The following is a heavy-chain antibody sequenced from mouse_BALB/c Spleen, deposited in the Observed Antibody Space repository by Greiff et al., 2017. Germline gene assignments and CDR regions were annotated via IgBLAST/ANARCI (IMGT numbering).Heavy chain of an antibody. CDR1: GYTFTDYA. CDR3: ARELGRNWYFDV. Sequence: VQLQESGAELVRPGVSVKISCKGSGYTFTDYAMHWVKQSHAKSLEWIGVISTYYGDASYNQKFKGKATMTVDKSSSTAYMELARLTSEDSAIYYCARELGRNWYFDVWGAGTTVTVSS. CDR2: ISTYYGDA. D-gene: IGHD4-1*01. V-gene: IGHV1S137*01. J-gene: IGHJ1*01.